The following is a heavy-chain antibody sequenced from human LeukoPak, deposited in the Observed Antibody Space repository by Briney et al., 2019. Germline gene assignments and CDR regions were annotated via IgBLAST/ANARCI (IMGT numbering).Heavy chain of an antibody. CDR2: ISYDGSNK. V-gene: IGHV3-30*04. D-gene: IGHD3-16*01. J-gene: IGHJ4*02. CDR3: ARDLSWGSYTS. Sequence: GRSLRLSCAASGITFSSYAMHWVRQAPGKGLEWVAVISYDGSNKYYADSVKGRFTISRDNSKNTLYLQMNSLRAEDTAVYYCARDLSWGSYTSWGQGTLVTVSS. CDR1: GITFSSYA.